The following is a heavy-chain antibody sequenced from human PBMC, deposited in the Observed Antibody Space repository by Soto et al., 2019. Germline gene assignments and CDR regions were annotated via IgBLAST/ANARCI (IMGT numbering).Heavy chain of an antibody. Sequence: QAQLVQSGAEVKKPWSSVKVSCKASGYTFSSYGISWVRQAPGQGLEWLGWISRSNDDTNYAQKLQGRVTMTTYTSTRTAYMDLRGLRSADTAVYYCARGGYYDRSGSRTYHYYGMDVWGQGTTVTVSS. J-gene: IGHJ6*02. V-gene: IGHV1-18*01. CDR2: ISRSNDDT. CDR1: GYTFSSYG. CDR3: ARGGYYDRSGSRTYHYYGMDV. D-gene: IGHD3-22*01.